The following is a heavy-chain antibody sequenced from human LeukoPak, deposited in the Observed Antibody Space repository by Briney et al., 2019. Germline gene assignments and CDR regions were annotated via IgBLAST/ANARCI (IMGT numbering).Heavy chain of an antibody. J-gene: IGHJ4*02. D-gene: IGHD6-19*01. V-gene: IGHV3-72*01. Sequence: GGSLRLSCAASGFTFSNHFMDWVRQAPGKGLEWVGRIRKRPNSYTTEYAASVQGRFAISRDDSKNSLYLQMNSLKPEDTPVYYCARVSTTVAGSDYLDYWGQGTQVTISS. CDR1: GFTFSNHF. CDR3: ARVSTTVAGSDYLDY. CDR2: IRKRPNSYTT.